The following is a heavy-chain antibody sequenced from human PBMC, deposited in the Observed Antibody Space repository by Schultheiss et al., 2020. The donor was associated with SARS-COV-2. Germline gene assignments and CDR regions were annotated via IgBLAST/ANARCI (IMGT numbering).Heavy chain of an antibody. D-gene: IGHD5-18*01. CDR2: INHSGGA. CDR1: GGSISSYY. J-gene: IGHJ5*02. V-gene: IGHV4-34*09. CDR3: AREVDGYSYGFNWFDP. Sequence: SETLSLTCTVSGGSISSYYWGWIRQPPGKGLEWIGEINHSGGANYNPSLKSRVTLSVDTSKNQFSLKLSSVTAADTAVYYCAREVDGYSYGFNWFDPWGQGTLVTVSS.